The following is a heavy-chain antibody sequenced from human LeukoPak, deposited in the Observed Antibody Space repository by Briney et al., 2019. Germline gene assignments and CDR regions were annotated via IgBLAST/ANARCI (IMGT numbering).Heavy chain of an antibody. J-gene: IGHJ4*02. CDR2: INSDGSST. CDR1: GFTFPTYW. Sequence: PGGSLRLSCAASGFTFPTYWMHWVRQAPGKGLVWVSRINSDGSSTDYADSVKGRFTISRDNARNTLYLQMNSLRAEDTAVYYCARDAYYYEKWGQGTLVTVSS. CDR3: ARDAYYYEK. V-gene: IGHV3-74*01. D-gene: IGHD3-22*01.